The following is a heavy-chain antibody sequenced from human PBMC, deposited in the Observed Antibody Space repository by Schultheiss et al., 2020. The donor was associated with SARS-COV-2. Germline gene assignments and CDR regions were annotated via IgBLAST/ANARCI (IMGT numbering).Heavy chain of an antibody. V-gene: IGHV3-23*01. CDR2: FSGSGGST. CDR3: AKHLVGGGGYNDY. D-gene: IGHD3-16*01. J-gene: IGHJ4*02. CDR1: GFTFSSYA. Sequence: GGSLRLSCAASGFTFSSYAMSWVRQAPGKGLEWVSTFSGSGGSTYYADSVKGRFTISRDNSKNTLYLQMNSLRAEDTAVYYCAKHLVGGGGYNDYWGQGTLVTVSS.